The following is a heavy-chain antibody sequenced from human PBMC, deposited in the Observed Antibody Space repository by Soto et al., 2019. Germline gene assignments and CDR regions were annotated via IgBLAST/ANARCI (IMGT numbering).Heavy chain of an antibody. V-gene: IGHV3-43*01. CDR1: GFTFDDYT. D-gene: IGHD2-2*01. J-gene: IGHJ3*02. Sequence: GALRLSCAASGFTFDDYTMHWVRQAPGKGLEWVSLISWDGGSTYYADSVKGRFTISRDNSKNSLYLQMNSLRTEDTALYYCAKPGYENGILLASDIWGQGTMVTVSS. CDR3: AKPGYENGILLASDI. CDR2: ISWDGGST.